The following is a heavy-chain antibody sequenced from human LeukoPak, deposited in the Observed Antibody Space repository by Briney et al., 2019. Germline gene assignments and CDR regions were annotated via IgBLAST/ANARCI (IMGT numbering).Heavy chain of an antibody. D-gene: IGHD4-17*01. V-gene: IGHV3-33*01. CDR3: ARDRGGDYEYYFDY. CDR1: GFTFSSYG. Sequence: GGSLRLSCAASGFTFSSYGMHWVRQAPGKGLEWVAVIWYDGSNKYYADSVKGRFTISRDNSKNTLYLQMNSLRAEDTAVYYCARDRGGDYEYYFDYWGQGTLVTVSS. J-gene: IGHJ4*02. CDR2: IWYDGSNK.